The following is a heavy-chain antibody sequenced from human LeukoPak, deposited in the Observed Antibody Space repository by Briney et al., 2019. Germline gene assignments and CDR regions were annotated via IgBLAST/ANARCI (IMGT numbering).Heavy chain of an antibody. Sequence: GGSLRLSCAASGFTFSSYAMHWVRQAPGKGLEWVAVISYDGSNKYYADSVKGRFTISRDNSKNTLYLQMNSLRAEDTAVYYCARDFYDFWSGYYYTTGYWGQGTLVTVSS. CDR2: ISYDGSNK. J-gene: IGHJ4*02. CDR3: ARDFYDFWSGYYYTTGY. CDR1: GFTFSSYA. V-gene: IGHV3-30-3*01. D-gene: IGHD3-3*01.